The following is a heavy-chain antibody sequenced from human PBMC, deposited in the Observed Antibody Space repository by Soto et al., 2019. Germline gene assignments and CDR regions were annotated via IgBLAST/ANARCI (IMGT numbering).Heavy chain of an antibody. D-gene: IGHD1-26*01. V-gene: IGHV3-53*01. CDR3: ARDPVGATWGMGDY. CDR2: IYSGGST. CDR1: GFTVSSNY. Sequence: GGSLRLSCAASGFTVSSNYMSWVRQAPGKGLEWVSVIYSGGSTYYADSVKGRFTISRDNSKNTLYLQMNSLRAEDTAVYYCARDPVGATWGMGDYWGQGTLVTVSS. J-gene: IGHJ4*02.